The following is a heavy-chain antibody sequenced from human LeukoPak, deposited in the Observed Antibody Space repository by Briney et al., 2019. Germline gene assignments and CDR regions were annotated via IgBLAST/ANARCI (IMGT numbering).Heavy chain of an antibody. Sequence: GGSLRLSCAAAGVTFDDYGMSLVRQAPGKGLEWVSGINWNGGSTGYADSVKGRFTISRDNAKNSLYLQMNSLRAEDTALYHCARDLNYYDSSGLASDAFDIWGQGTMVTVSS. CDR2: INWNGGST. CDR3: ARDLNYYDSSGLASDAFDI. J-gene: IGHJ3*02. CDR1: GVTFDDYG. D-gene: IGHD3-22*01. V-gene: IGHV3-20*01.